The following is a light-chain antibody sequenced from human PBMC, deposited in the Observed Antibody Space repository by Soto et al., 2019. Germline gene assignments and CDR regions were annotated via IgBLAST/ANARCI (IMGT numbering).Light chain of an antibody. CDR3: QQYNNWPPWT. V-gene: IGKV3-15*01. CDR1: QNIHTN. CDR2: DAS. J-gene: IGKJ1*01. Sequence: EIVMTQSPATLSVSPGERATLSCRAGQNIHTNLAWYQQKPGQAPRLLIYDASNRATGIPARFSGSGSGTEFTLTNSSLQSEDFAVYYCQQYNNWPPWTFGQGTKVDIK.